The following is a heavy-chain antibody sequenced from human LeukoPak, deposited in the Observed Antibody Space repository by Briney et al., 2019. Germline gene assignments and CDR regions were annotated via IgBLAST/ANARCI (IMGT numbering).Heavy chain of an antibody. Sequence: GGSLRLSCAASGFTLSSYDMHWVRHPTGKGLEWVSAIDSAGGTYSPGSVKGRFTISRDDAKNSLYLQMNSLRAGDTAVYYCARESFGPGRYYHMDVWGKGTTVTVSS. CDR3: ARESFGPGRYYHMDV. J-gene: IGHJ6*03. CDR2: IDSAGGT. D-gene: IGHD3-10*01. V-gene: IGHV3-13*01. CDR1: GFTLSSYD.